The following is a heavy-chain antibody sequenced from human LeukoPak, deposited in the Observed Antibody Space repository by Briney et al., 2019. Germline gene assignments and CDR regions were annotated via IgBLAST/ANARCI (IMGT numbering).Heavy chain of an antibody. D-gene: IGHD3-16*01. CDR3: TSKPRGESRPFNY. CDR2: INTANGDT. Sequence: GASVKVSCKTSGYTFTDHAVHWVRQAPGQSLEWMGWINTANGDTGYSQKFQGRVTITSDTSATTAYMEMSSLRSGDTAVFCCTSKPRGESRPFNYWGQGTLVTVSS. J-gene: IGHJ4*02. V-gene: IGHV1-3*04. CDR1: GYTFTDHA.